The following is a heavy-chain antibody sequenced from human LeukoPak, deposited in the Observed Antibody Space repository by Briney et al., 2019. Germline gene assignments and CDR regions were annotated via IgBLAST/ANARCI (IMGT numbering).Heavy chain of an antibody. J-gene: IGHJ5*02. V-gene: IGHV1-2*06. CDR3: ARDWEQLVTNWFDP. D-gene: IGHD6-13*01. CDR1: GYTFTGYY. Sequence: ASVKVSCKASGYTFTGYYMHWVRQAPGQGLEWRGRINPNSGGTNYAQKFQGRVTMTRDTSISTAYMELSRLRSDDTAVYYCARDWEQLVTNWFDPWGRGTLVTVSS. CDR2: INPNSGGT.